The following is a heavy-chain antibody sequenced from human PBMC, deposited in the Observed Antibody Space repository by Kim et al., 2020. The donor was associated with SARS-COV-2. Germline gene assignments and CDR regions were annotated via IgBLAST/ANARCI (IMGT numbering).Heavy chain of an antibody. CDR1: GFTFSNAW. J-gene: IGHJ4*02. D-gene: IGHD4-4*01. CDR3: TTGGVSNYVPIDY. V-gene: IGHV3-15*01. CDR2: IKSKTDGGTT. Sequence: GGSLRLSCAASGFTFSNAWMSWVRQAPGKGLEWVGRIKSKTDGGTTDYAAPVKGRFTISRDDSKNTLYLQMNSLKTEDTAVYYCTTGGVSNYVPIDYWGQGTLVTVSS.